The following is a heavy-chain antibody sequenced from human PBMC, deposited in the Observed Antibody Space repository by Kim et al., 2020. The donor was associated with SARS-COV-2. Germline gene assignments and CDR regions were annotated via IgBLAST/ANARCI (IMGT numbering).Heavy chain of an antibody. CDR2: INHSGST. J-gene: IGHJ6*01. CDR3: ARLRAFYDFWSGYYPPGM. D-gene: IGHD3-3*01. Sequence: SETLSLTCAVYGGSFSGYYWSWIRQPPGKGLEWIGEINHSGSTNYNPSLKSRVTISVDTSKNQFSLKLSSVTAADTAVYYCARLRAFYDFWSGYYPPGM. CDR1: GGSFSGYY. V-gene: IGHV4-34*01.